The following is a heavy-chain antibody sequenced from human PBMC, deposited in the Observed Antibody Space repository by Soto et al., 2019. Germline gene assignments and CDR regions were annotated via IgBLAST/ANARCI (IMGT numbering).Heavy chain of an antibody. D-gene: IGHD2-2*01. V-gene: IGHV3-30-3*01. CDR2: ISYDGSNK. J-gene: IGHJ6*02. Sequence: GGSLRLSCAASGFTFSSYAMHWVRQAPGKGLEWVAVISYDGSNKYYADSVKGRFTISRDNSKNTLYLQMNSLRAEDTAVYYCGRTGPASSFNYYGMDVWGQETTVTVSS. CDR1: GFTFSSYA. CDR3: GRTGPASSFNYYGMDV.